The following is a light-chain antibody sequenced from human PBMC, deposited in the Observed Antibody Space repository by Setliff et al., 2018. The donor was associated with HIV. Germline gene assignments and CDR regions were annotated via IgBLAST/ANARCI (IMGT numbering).Light chain of an antibody. V-gene: IGLV2-11*01. CDR3: CSYAGTCTYI. CDR1: SSDVGAYNY. Sequence: QSALTQPRSVSGSPGQSVTFSCTGSSSDVGAYNYVSWYQQHPGKAPKLIVYDVSNRPSGVPDRFSGSKSGDTASLTISGLQSEDEADYYCCSYAGTCTYIFGTGTKVTVL. CDR2: DVS. J-gene: IGLJ1*01.